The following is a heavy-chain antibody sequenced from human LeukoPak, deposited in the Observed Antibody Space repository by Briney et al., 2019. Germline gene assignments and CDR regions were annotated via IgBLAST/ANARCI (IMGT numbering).Heavy chain of an antibody. J-gene: IGHJ4*02. D-gene: IGHD3-9*01. CDR3: ARDFVMVEYYDILTGYYGFDY. CDR2: ISTSGTTI. CDR1: GFTFSSYE. V-gene: IGHV3-48*03. Sequence: GGFLRLSCAASGFTFSSYEMNWVRQAPGKGLEWVSYISTSGTTIYYADSVKGRFTISRDNAKNSLYLQMNSLRAEDTAVYYCARDFVMVEYYDILTGYYGFDYWGQGTLVTVSS.